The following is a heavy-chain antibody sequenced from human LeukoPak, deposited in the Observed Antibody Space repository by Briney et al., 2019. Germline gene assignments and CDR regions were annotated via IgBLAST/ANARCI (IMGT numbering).Heavy chain of an antibody. J-gene: IGHJ6*03. V-gene: IGHV3-49*04. CDR3: TRDGAAAGTFYYYYYMDV. Sequence: GGSLRLSCTASGFTFGDYAMSWVRQAPGKGLEWVGFIRSKAYGGTTEYAASVKGRFTISRDDSKSIAYLQMNSLKTEDTAVYYRTRDGAAAGTFYYYYYMDVWGKGTTVTVSS. CDR1: GFTFGDYA. D-gene: IGHD6-13*01. CDR2: IRSKAYGGTT.